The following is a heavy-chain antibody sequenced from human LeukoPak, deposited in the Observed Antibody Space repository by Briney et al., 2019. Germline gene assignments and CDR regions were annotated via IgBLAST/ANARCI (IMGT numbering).Heavy chain of an antibody. Sequence: PSETLSLTCAVYGGSFSGYYWSWIRQPPGKGLEWIGEINHSGSTNYNPSLKSRVTMSVDTSKNQFSLKLSSVTAADTAVYYCARLGAGPTYYDFWSGYSSFYFDYWGQGTLVTVS. V-gene: IGHV4-34*01. J-gene: IGHJ4*02. CDR1: GGSFSGYY. CDR2: INHSGST. CDR3: ARLGAGPTYYDFWSGYSSFYFDY. D-gene: IGHD3-3*01.